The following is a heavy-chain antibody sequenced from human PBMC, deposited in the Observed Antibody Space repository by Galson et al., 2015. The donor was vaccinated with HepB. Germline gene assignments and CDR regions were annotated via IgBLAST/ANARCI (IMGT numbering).Heavy chain of an antibody. V-gene: IGHV3-23*01. Sequence: SLSLSCAASGFTFSSSAMSWVRQAPGKRLDRVSGITGSGVSTYDTDSVKGRFAISRDNSKNTLYLQMNSLRAEDTAVYYCAKDQAFAGYSYGYDYWGQGTLVTVSS. CDR1: GFTFSSSA. CDR3: AKDQAFAGYSYGYDY. J-gene: IGHJ4*02. CDR2: ITGSGVST. D-gene: IGHD5-18*01.